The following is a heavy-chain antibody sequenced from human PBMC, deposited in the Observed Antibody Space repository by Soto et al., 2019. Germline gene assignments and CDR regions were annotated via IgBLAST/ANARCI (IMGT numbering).Heavy chain of an antibody. D-gene: IGHD1-1*01. CDR2: IHYTGST. J-gene: IGHJ4*02. CDR1: GGSISSYY. Sequence: PSETLSLTCTVSGGSISSYYWSWIRLSPGEGLEWIGSIHYTGSTTYNPSLKSRVTISVDTSKNQFSLRLSSVTASDTAVYYCARDPRNDDLLFDYWGQGTLVTVSS. V-gene: IGHV4-59*12. CDR3: ARDPRNDDLLFDY.